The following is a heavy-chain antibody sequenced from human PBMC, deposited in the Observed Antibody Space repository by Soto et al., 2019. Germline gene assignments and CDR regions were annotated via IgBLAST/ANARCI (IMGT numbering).Heavy chain of an antibody. Sequence: QVQLVESGGGVVQPGRSLRLSCAASGFTFSSYAMHWVRQAPGKGLEWVALISYDGSNKYYADYVKGRFTISRDNSKXXXXXXXXXXXXXXXXXXXXXXXXXXXXSPYXMDVWGQGTTVTVSS. J-gene: IGHJ6*02. V-gene: IGHV3-30-3*01. CDR3: XXXXXXXXSPYXMDV. CDR2: ISYDGSNK. CDR1: GFTFSSYA.